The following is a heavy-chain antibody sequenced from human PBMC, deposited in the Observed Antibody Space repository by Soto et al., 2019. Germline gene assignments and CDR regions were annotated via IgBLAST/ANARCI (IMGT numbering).Heavy chain of an antibody. Sequence: QVQLVESGGGVVQPGRSLRLSCAASGFTFSSYGMHWVRQAPGKGLEWVAVIWYDGSNKYYADSVKGRFTISRDNSKTTLYLQMNSLRAEDTAVYYCARGGDGTGAFDIWGQGTMVTVSS. CDR3: ARGGDGTGAFDI. CDR1: GFTFSSYG. J-gene: IGHJ3*02. D-gene: IGHD1-1*01. V-gene: IGHV3-33*01. CDR2: IWYDGSNK.